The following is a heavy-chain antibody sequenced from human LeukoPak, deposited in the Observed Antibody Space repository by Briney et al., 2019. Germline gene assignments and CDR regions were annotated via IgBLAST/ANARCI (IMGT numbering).Heavy chain of an antibody. CDR1: GYTFTSYG. CDR3: ARDRDSSSLRGGYYYYGMDV. V-gene: IGHV1-18*01. J-gene: IGHJ6*02. Sequence: ASVKVSCKASGYTFTSYGISWGRQAPGQGLEWMGWISAYNGNTNYAQKLQARVTMTTDTSTSPAYMELRSMRSDDTAVYYCARDRDSSSLRGGYYYYGMDVWGQGTTVTVSS. CDR2: ISAYNGNT. D-gene: IGHD6-13*01.